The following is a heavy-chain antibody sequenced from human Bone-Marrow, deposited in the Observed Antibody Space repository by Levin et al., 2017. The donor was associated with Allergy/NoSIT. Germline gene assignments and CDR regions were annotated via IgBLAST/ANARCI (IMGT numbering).Heavy chain of an antibody. CDR1: GFTFSSYW. CDR2: INSDGSST. Sequence: GESLKISCAASGFTFSSYWMHWVRQAPGKGLVWVSRINSDGSSTSYADSVKGRFTISRDNAKNTLYLQMNSLRAEDTAVYYCASAESNQRPLLWFGDRRGDAFDIWGQGTMVTVSS. V-gene: IGHV3-74*01. J-gene: IGHJ3*02. D-gene: IGHD3-10*01. CDR3: ASAESNQRPLLWFGDRRGDAFDI.